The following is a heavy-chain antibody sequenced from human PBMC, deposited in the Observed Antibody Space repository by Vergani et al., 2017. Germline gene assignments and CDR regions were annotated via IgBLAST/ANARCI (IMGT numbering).Heavy chain of an antibody. CDR3: ASSRYVDWLPNPSNAFDI. CDR1: GGSISSYY. D-gene: IGHD3-9*01. V-gene: IGHV4-59*08. Sequence: QVQLQESGPGLVKPSETLSLTCTVSGGSISSYYWSWIRQPPGKGLEWIGYIYYSGSTNYNPSLKSRVTISVDTSKNQFSLKLSSVTAADTAVYYCASSRYVDWLPNPSNAFDIWGQGTMVTVSS. CDR2: IYYSGST. J-gene: IGHJ3*02.